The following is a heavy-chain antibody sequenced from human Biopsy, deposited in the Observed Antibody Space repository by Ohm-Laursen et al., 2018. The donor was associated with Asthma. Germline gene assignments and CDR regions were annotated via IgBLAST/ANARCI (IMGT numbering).Heavy chain of an antibody. CDR2: ISKDASTQ. CDR1: GFSFSNFA. CDR3: VRGGTDDALDI. Sequence: SLRLSCAATGFSFSNFAIHWVRQAPGKGLEWVGVISKDASTQDYADSVKGRFTMARDNSKNTLDLQMNSLREEDTAVYYCVRGGTDDALDIWGQGTVVSVSS. V-gene: IGHV3-30*01. J-gene: IGHJ3*02. D-gene: IGHD1-1*01.